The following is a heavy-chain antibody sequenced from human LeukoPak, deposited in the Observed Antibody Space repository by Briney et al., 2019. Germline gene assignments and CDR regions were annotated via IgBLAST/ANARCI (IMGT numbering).Heavy chain of an antibody. CDR2: MNPNSGGT. CDR3: ARARIAAAGRGFDP. D-gene: IGHD6-13*01. Sequence: ASVKVSCKASGYTFTSYDINWVRQATGQGLEWMGWMNPNSGGTNYAQKFQGRVTMTRDTSISTAYMELSRLRSDDTAVYYCARARIAAAGRGFDPWGQGTLVTVSS. CDR1: GYTFTSYD. V-gene: IGHV1-2*02. J-gene: IGHJ5*02.